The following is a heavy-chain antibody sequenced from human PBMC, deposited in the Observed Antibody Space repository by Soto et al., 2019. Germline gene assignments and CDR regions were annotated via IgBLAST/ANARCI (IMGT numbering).Heavy chain of an antibody. V-gene: IGHV4-59*08. Sequence: SETLSLTCTVSGGSISSYYWSWIRQPPGKGLEWIGYIYYSGSTNYNPSLKSRVTISVDTSKNQFSLKLSSVTAADTAVYYCACHYDFWSGYYPYWGQGTLVTVSS. CDR2: IYYSGST. CDR1: GGSISSYY. CDR3: ACHYDFWSGYYPY. D-gene: IGHD3-3*01. J-gene: IGHJ4*02.